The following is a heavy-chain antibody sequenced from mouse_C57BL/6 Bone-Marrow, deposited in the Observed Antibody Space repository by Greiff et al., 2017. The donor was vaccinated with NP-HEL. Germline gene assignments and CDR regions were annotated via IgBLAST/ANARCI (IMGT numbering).Heavy chain of an antibody. Sequence: VQVVESGPGLVAPSQSLSITCTVSGFSLTSYAISWVRQPPGKGLEWLGVIWTGGGTNYNSALKSRLSISKDNSKSQVFLKMNSLQTDDTARYYCARNYYGSVYAMDYWGQGTSVTVSS. V-gene: IGHV2-9-1*01. D-gene: IGHD1-1*01. CDR3: ARNYYGSVYAMDY. J-gene: IGHJ4*01. CDR2: IWTGGGT. CDR1: GFSLTSYA.